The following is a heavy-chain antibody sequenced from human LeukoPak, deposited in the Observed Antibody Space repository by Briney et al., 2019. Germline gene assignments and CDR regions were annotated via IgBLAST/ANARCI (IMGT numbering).Heavy chain of an antibody. CDR2: IYYSGGT. J-gene: IGHJ4*02. V-gene: IGHV4-39*01. Sequence: PSETLSLTCTVSGGSISSSSYYWGWIRQPPGKGLEWIGSIYYSGGTYYNPSLKSRVTISVDTSKNQFSLKLSSVTAADTAVYYCARLSDYGDYGYNWGQGTLVTVYS. CDR3: ARLSDYGDYGYN. CDR1: GGSISSSSYY. D-gene: IGHD4-17*01.